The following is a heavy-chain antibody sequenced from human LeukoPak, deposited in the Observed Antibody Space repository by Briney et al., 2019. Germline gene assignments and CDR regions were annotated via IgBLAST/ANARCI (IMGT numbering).Heavy chain of an antibody. Sequence: SGTLSLTCTVSGGSISLYYWSWIRQPPGKGLEWIGYFYDTRSPKYNPSLERRVTISVDMSRNQFSLNLTSVTTADTAVYYCARGRGSLTYWGQGTLATVSS. V-gene: IGHV4-59*01. CDR1: GGSISLYY. D-gene: IGHD3-10*01. CDR3: ARGRGSLTY. J-gene: IGHJ4*02. CDR2: FYDTRSP.